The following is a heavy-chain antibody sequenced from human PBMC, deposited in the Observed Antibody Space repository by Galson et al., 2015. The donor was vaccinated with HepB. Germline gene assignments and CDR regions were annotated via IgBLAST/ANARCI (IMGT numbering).Heavy chain of an antibody. D-gene: IGHD3-3*01. CDR3: ARKYNLWSAYQDAFDI. Sequence: SVKVSCKASGYTFTSYEINWVRQATGQGLEWMGWMNPNRGNTGYAQKFQGRITMTRNTSIRTAYMELSSLRSEDTAVYYCARKYNLWSAYQDAFDIWGQGTMVTVSS. CDR2: MNPNRGNT. CDR1: GYTFTSYE. J-gene: IGHJ3*02. V-gene: IGHV1-8*01.